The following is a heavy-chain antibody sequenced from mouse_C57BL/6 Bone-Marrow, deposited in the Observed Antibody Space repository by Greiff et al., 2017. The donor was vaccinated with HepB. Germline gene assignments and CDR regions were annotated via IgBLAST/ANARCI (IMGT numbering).Heavy chain of an antibody. V-gene: IGHV1-82*01. CDR1: GYAFSSSW. CDR3: ARGYYFDD. Sequence: QVQLQQSGPELVRPGASVKISCKASGYAFSSSWMNWGKQRPGKGLEWIGRIYPGDGDTNYNGKFKGKATLTADKSSSTAYMQLSSLTSEDSAVYFCARGYYFDDWGQGTTLTVSS. CDR2: IYPGDGDT. J-gene: IGHJ2*01.